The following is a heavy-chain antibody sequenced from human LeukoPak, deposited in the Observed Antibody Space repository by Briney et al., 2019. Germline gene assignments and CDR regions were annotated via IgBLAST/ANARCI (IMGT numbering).Heavy chain of an antibody. Sequence: GVSLSLSCAASGFTFSTYWMSWVRQAPATGLELVANIKRDGSEKYYVDSVKGRFTIFRDDAKSSLYLQMNSLRAEDTAVYFCARVYTGNRWHFDYWGQGTLVTVSS. D-gene: IGHD2-2*02. V-gene: IGHV3-7*03. J-gene: IGHJ4*02. CDR3: ARVYTGNRWHFDY. CDR1: GFTFSTYW. CDR2: IKRDGSEK.